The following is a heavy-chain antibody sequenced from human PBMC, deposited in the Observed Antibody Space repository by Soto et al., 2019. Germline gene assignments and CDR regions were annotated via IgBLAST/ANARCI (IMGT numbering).Heavy chain of an antibody. CDR3: ARDLVARDSSSCYYYYGIDV. V-gene: IGHV1-69*01. Sequence: QVQLVQSGAEVKKPGSSVKVSCKASGGTFSSYAISWVRQAPGQGLEWMGGIIPIFGSANYAQNFQGRVTITADESTSTAYMELSSLKSEDTAVYYCARDLVARDSSSCYYYYGIDVWGQGTTVTVSS. J-gene: IGHJ6*01. CDR1: GGTFSSYA. D-gene: IGHD6-6*01. CDR2: IIPIFGSA.